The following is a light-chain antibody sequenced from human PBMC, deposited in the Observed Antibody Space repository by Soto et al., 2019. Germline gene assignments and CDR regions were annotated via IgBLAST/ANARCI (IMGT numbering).Light chain of an antibody. J-gene: IGKJ5*01. CDR3: QQYGSSIT. Sequence: PGTLSLSPGERSTLSCRSSQSVKSSYLAWYQHKPGQAPRLLIYGTSSRATGIPDRFSGSGSGTDFTLTISRLEPEDFAVYYCQQYGSSITFGQGTRLEIK. CDR2: GTS. V-gene: IGKV3-20*01. CDR1: QSVKSSY.